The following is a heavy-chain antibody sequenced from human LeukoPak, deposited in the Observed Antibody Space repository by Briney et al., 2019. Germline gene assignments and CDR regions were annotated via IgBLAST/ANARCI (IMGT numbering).Heavy chain of an antibody. J-gene: IGHJ6*03. CDR3: ARDQGIQRYYYYMDV. CDR2: ISSSSSYI. D-gene: IGHD5-18*01. V-gene: IGHV3-21*01. Sequence: GGSLRLSCAASGFTFSSYSMNWVRQAPGKGLEWVSSISSSSSYIYYADSVKGRFTISRDNAKNSLYLQMNSLRAEDAAVYYCARDQGIQRYYYYMDVWGKGTTVTVSS. CDR1: GFTFSSYS.